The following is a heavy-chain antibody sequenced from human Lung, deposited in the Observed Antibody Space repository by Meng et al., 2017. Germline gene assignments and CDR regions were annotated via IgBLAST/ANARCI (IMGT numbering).Heavy chain of an antibody. D-gene: IGHD3-10*01. CDR3: ARVDYYGSGSRRFDP. Sequence: ASGPCVLNAFGTLSPPFPVSGGSISSSSYYWGWSRQPPGKGLEWIGSIYYSGSTYYNPSLKSRVTISVDTSKNQFSLKLSSVTAADTAVYYCARVDYYGSGSRRFDPWGQGTLVTVSS. CDR2: IYYSGST. V-gene: IGHV4-39*07. J-gene: IGHJ5*02. CDR1: GGSISSSSYY.